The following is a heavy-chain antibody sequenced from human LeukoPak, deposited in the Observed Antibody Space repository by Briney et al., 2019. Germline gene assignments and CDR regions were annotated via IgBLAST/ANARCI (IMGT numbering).Heavy chain of an antibody. Sequence: SETLSLTCAVYGGSFSGYSWSWIRQPPGKGPEWIGEIRHSGSTNYNPSLKSRVTISVDTSKNQFSLKLSSVTAADTAVYYCARGSLWFGELRYWGQGPLVTVSS. V-gene: IGHV4-34*01. J-gene: IGHJ4*02. D-gene: IGHD3-10*01. CDR3: ARGSLWFGELRY. CDR1: GGSFSGYS. CDR2: IRHSGST.